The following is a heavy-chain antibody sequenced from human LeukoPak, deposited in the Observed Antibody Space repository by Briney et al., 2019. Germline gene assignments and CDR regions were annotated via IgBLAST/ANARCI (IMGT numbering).Heavy chain of an antibody. V-gene: IGHV4-34*01. CDR2: INHSGST. CDR3: ASTQSSYYYDSSGWPY. D-gene: IGHD3-22*01. J-gene: IGHJ4*02. Sequence: SETLPLTCAVYGGSFSGYYWSWIRQPPGKGLEWIGEINHSGSTNYNPSLKSRVTISVDTSKNQFSLKLSSVTAADTAVYYCASTQSSYYYDSSGWPYWGQGTLVTVSS. CDR1: GGSFSGYY.